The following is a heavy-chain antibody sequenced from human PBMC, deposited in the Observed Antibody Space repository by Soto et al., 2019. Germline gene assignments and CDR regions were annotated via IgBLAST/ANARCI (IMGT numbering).Heavy chain of an antibody. CDR3: AAVPSDYSDSSGYYYAGYYFDY. CDR1: GSTFTSSA. D-gene: IGHD3-22*01. V-gene: IGHV1-58*02. Sequence: PVKVSCKASGSTFTSSAMQRVRQARGQRHEWIGWIVVGSGNTNYAQKFQERVTITRDMSTSTAYMELSSLRSEDTAVYYCAAVPSDYSDSSGYYYAGYYFDYWG. J-gene: IGHJ4*01. CDR2: IVVGSGNT.